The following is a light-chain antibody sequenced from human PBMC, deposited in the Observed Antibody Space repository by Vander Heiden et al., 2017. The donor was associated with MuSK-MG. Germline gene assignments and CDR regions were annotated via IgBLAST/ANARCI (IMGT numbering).Light chain of an antibody. CDR1: NIGNKR. J-gene: IGLJ1*01. V-gene: IGLV3-21*02. Sequence: SYVLTQPPSVSVAPGQTARSTCGGNNIGNKRVHWYQQKPGPAPGMVVYDDSGLPSGIPERFSGSNSGYTSTLTIIRVEAGDEADYYCQVWHYSTDHGVFGPGTTLTVL. CDR2: DDS. CDR3: QVWHYSTDHGV.